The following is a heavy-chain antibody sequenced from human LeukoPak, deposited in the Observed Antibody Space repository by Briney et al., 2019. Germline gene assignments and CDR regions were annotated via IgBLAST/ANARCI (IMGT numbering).Heavy chain of an antibody. J-gene: IGHJ4*02. CDR3: ARDVDTSMAYYFDC. Sequence: ASVKVSFKASGYTFTSYGISWVRQAPGQGLEWMGWISAYNGNTNYAQRVQGRVTMTTDTSTSTAYMELGSLRSDDTAVYYCARDVDTSMAYYFDCWGQGTLVTVSS. CDR2: ISAYNGNT. V-gene: IGHV1-18*01. D-gene: IGHD5-18*01. CDR1: GYTFTSYG.